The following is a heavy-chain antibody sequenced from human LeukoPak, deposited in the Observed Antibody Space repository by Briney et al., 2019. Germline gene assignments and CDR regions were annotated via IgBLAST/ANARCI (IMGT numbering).Heavy chain of an antibody. CDR2: ISSDGSNK. CDR3: ARDYIAAAGTPGGT. V-gene: IGHV3-30-3*01. J-gene: IGHJ4*02. CDR1: GFTFSPHA. Sequence: PGRSLRLSCAASGFTFSPHAMHWVRQAPGKGLKWVAVISSDGSNKYYADSVQGRFTISRDNSRNTLYLQMNSLRPEDTAVYYCARDYIAAAGTPGGTWGQGTLVTVSS. D-gene: IGHD6-13*01.